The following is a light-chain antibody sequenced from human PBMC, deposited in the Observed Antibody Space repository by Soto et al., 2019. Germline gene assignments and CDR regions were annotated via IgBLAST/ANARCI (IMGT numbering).Light chain of an antibody. V-gene: IGKV1-5*01. J-gene: IGKJ2*01. Sequence: DIQMTQSPSTLSVSVGDRVTITCRASQSISSYLAWYQQKPGKAPKLLIYDASSLESGVPSRFSGSGSGTEFTLTISSLQPDDFATYHCQQYNSHSYTFGQGSKLEIK. CDR2: DAS. CDR3: QQYNSHSYT. CDR1: QSISSY.